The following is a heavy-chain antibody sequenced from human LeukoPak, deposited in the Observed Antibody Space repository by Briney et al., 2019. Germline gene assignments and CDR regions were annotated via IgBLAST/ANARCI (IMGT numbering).Heavy chain of an antibody. CDR3: ARDSSGRDGYNFVLDY. CDR1: GGSISSYY. Sequence: SETLSLTCTVSGGSISSYYWSWIRQPPGKGLEWIGYIYYSGSTNYNPSLKRRVTISVDTSKNQFSLKLSSVTAADTAVYYCARDSSGRDGYNFVLDYWGQGTLVTVSS. D-gene: IGHD5-24*01. CDR2: IYYSGST. J-gene: IGHJ4*02. V-gene: IGHV4-59*01.